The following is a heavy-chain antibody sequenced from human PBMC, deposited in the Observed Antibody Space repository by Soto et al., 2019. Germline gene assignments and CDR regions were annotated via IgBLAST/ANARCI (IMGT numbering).Heavy chain of an antibody. CDR2: INPNSGGT. CDR1: GYTFTGYY. CDR3: AREMRTYCSGGSCVSWFDP. V-gene: IGHV1-2*04. D-gene: IGHD2-15*01. Sequence: ASVKVSCKASGYTFTGYYMHWVRQAPGQGREGMGWINPNSGGTNYAQKFQGWVTMTRDTSISTAYMELSRLRSDDTAVYYCAREMRTYCSGGSCVSWFDPWGQGTLVTVSS. J-gene: IGHJ5*02.